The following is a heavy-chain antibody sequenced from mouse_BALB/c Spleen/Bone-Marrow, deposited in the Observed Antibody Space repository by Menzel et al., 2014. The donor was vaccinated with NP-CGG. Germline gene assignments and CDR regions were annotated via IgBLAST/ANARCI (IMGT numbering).Heavy chain of an antibody. CDR2: ISSGGHDT. Sequence: EAKLVESGGGLVKPGGSLKLSCAASGFSFSSYSMSWVRQTPEKRLEWVATISSGGHDTYYPDSVKGRFTISRDNAKNNLYMQMSSLKSEDTAMYYCSKDGGYDYSYYFNYWRQGNTLTVSS. D-gene: IGHD2-4*01. J-gene: IGHJ2*01. CDR1: GFSFSSYS. CDR3: SKDGGYDYSYYFNY. V-gene: IGHV5-6-4*01.